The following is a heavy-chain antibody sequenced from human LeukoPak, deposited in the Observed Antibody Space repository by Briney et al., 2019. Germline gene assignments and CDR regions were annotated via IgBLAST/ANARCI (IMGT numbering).Heavy chain of an antibody. CDR2: ISGSGGST. J-gene: IGHJ5*02. D-gene: IGHD2-2*01. Sequence: PGGSLRLSCAASGFTFSSYAMSGVRQAPGKGLEWVSAISGSGGSTYYADSVKGRFTISRDNSKNTLYLQMNSLRAEDTAVYYCAKGGPLVVPAARRWFDPWGQGTLVTVSS. CDR1: GFTFSSYA. V-gene: IGHV3-23*01. CDR3: AKGGPLVVPAARRWFDP.